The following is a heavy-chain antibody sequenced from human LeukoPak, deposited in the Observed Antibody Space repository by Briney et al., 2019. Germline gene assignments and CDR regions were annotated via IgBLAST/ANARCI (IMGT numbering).Heavy chain of an antibody. CDR2: ISDDGSGT. CDR1: GFTFSDYA. Sequence: GGSPRLSCAASGFTFSDYAMSWVRQAPGQGLEWVSTISDDGSGTYYADSVEGRFTISRDNSKNTLFLQINSLRAEDSAVYYCATDRERDPSVYYLVGGQGTLITVSS. D-gene: IGHD3-22*01. J-gene: IGHJ4*02. V-gene: IGHV3-23*01. CDR3: ATDRERDPSVYYLV.